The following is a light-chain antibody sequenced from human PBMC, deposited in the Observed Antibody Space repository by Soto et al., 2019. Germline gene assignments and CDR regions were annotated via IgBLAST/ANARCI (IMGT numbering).Light chain of an antibody. J-gene: IGKJ1*01. CDR1: QTVTRSY. V-gene: IGKV3-20*01. CDR3: QQYVTSPRT. CDR2: GAS. Sequence: EIVLTQSPGTMSLSPGERVTLSCRASQTVTRSYLAWYQQKPGQAPRLLIYGASIRATGIPDRFSGSGSGTDFTLTISRLEPEDFAVYYCQQYVTSPRTFGQGTKVAIK.